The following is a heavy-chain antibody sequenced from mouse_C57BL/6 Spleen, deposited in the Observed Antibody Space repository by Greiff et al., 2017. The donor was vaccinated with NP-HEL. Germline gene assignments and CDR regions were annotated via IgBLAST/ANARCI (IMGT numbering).Heavy chain of an antibody. V-gene: IGHV1-55*01. D-gene: IGHD1-1*01. CDR1: GYTFTSYW. Sequence: VQLQQPGAELVKPGASVKMSCKASGYTFTSYWITWVKQRPGQGLEWIGDIYPGSGSTNYNEKFKSKATLTVDTSSSTAYMQLSSLTSEDSAVYYCARRGFYYGSSYGWYFDVWGTGTTVTVSS. CDR2: IYPGSGST. J-gene: IGHJ1*03. CDR3: ARRGFYYGSSYGWYFDV.